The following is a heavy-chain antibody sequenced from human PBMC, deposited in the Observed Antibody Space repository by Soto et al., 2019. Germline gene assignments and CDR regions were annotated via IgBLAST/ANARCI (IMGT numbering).Heavy chain of an antibody. Sequence: SVKGYCKAAGGGFDIDAGGWGRQATGQGLEWMGGVIPMFLNSNYAQKFQGRVTITADQSTNTVYMAMTRLKSADTAVYYGVRGGGEMANPPPYLYWGQGTQVTLSS. D-gene: IGHD3-16*01. CDR3: VRGGGEMANPPPYLY. CDR2: VIPMFLNS. CDR1: GGGFDIDA. V-gene: IGHV1-69*01. J-gene: IGHJ4*02.